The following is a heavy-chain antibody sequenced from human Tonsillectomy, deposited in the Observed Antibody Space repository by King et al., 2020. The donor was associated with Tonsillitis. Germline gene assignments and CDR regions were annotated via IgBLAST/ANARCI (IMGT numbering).Heavy chain of an antibody. CDR3: EWFGELWSTVDRYYYDMDV. V-gene: IGHV3-66*01. D-gene: IGHD3-10*01. CDR2: IYSGGST. J-gene: IGHJ6*02. Sequence: QLVQSGGGLVQPGGSLRLSCTVSGFTVSSNYMSWVRQAPGKGLEWVSVIYSGGSTYYADSVKGRFTISRDNSKNTLYLQMNSLRAEDTAVYYCEWFGELWSTVDRYYYDMDVWGQGTTVTVSS. CDR1: GFTVSSNY.